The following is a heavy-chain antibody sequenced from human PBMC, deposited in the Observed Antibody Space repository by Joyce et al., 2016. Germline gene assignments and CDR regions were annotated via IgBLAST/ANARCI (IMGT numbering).Heavy chain of an antibody. CDR1: GFTFSRYA. Sequence: EVRLAESGGGLVQPGGSLRLSCAASGFTFSRYAMNWIRQAPGKGLECVSYITSTSGTIYYADSVKCRFTISRDNAQNSLFLQMNSLRAEDTAVYYCARYDGSGSYYFYGMDVWGQGTTVTVSS. CDR2: ITSTSGTI. J-gene: IGHJ6*02. V-gene: IGHV3-48*04. D-gene: IGHD3-10*01. CDR3: ARYDGSGSYYFYGMDV.